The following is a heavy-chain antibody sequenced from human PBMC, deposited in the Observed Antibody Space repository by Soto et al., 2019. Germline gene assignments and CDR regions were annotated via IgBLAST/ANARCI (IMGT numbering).Heavy chain of an antibody. CDR3: ARELYSSSYDFDY. CDR1: GFTFSSYS. CDR2: ISSSSSYI. J-gene: IGHJ4*02. Sequence: PGGSLRLSCAASGFTFSSYSMNWVRQAPGKGLEWVSSISSSSSYIYYADSVKGRFTISRDNAKNSLYLQMNSLRAEDTAVYYCARELYSSSYDFDYWGQGTLVTVSS. V-gene: IGHV3-21*01. D-gene: IGHD6-6*01.